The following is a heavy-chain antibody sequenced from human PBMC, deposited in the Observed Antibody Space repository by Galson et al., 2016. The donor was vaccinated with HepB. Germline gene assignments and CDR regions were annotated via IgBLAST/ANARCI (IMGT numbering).Heavy chain of an antibody. CDR1: GYTFISYN. J-gene: IGHJ6*04. D-gene: IGHD3-10*01. CDR3: ARIGRDITMVQGVTTYYYYAMDV. CDR2: INPSGGTT. V-gene: IGHV1-46*03. Sequence: SVKVSCKAPGYTFISYNMHWVRQAPGQGLEWMGIINPSGGTTTYAQKFQGRVTMTRDTSTSTVYMELSSLRSEDTAVYYCARIGRDITMVQGVTTYYYYAMDVWGKGTTVTVSS.